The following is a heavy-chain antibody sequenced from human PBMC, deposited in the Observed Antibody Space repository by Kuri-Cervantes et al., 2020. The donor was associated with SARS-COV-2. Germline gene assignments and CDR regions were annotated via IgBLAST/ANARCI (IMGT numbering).Heavy chain of an antibody. CDR2: IYYSGST. V-gene: IGHV4-30-4*01. CDR1: GGSISSGDYY. J-gene: IGHJ6*02. Sequence: SCAVSGGSISSGDYYWTWIRQPPGKGLEWIGYIYYSGSTYYNPSLKSRVTISVDTSKNQFSLKLNSVTAADTAVYYCAGRNYYYYYGMDVWGQGTTVTVSS. CDR3: AGRNYYYYYGMDV.